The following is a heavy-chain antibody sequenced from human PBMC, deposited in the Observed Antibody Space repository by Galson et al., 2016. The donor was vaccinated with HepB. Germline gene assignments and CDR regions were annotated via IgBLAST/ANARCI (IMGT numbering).Heavy chain of an antibody. J-gene: IGHJ4*01. V-gene: IGHV3-23*01. Sequence: SLRLSCAASGFSFNIYAMAWVRQAPGKGLEWVSIVSGDGVTTRYADSVKGRFTISRDNSKDTVYLQINSLRAEDTAVYYCAKDQSNWNAIFDYWGQGTLVSVSS. CDR3: AKDQSNWNAIFDY. CDR2: VSGDGVTT. CDR1: GFSFNIYA. D-gene: IGHD1-20*01.